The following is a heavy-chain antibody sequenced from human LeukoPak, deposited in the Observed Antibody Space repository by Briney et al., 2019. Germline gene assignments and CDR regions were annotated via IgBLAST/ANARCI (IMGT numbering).Heavy chain of an antibody. CDR1: GGSISSSSYY. V-gene: IGHV4-39*07. CDR2: IYYSGST. Sequence: PSETLSLTCTVSGGSISSSSYYWGWIRQPPGKGLEWIGSIYYSGSTYYNPSLKSRVTISVDTSKNQFSLKLSSVTAADTAVYYCAGGKGYDILTGYSEPLDYWGQGTLVTVSS. D-gene: IGHD3-9*01. J-gene: IGHJ4*02. CDR3: AGGKGYDILTGYSEPLDY.